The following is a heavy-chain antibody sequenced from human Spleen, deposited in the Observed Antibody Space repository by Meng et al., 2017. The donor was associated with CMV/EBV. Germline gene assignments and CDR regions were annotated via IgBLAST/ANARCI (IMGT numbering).Heavy chain of an antibody. J-gene: IGHJ4*02. CDR3: ARAIFPHSISYAAINFDY. Sequence: GESLKISCAASEFTFSRSWMSWVRQSPGKGLEWVANIKQDGSEKYYVDSVKGRFTISRDNAKNSLYLQMNSLRAEDSAVYYCARAIFPHSISYAAINFDYWGQGTLVTVSS. V-gene: IGHV3-7*01. CDR1: EFTFSRSW. CDR2: IKQDGSEK. D-gene: IGHD1-14*01.